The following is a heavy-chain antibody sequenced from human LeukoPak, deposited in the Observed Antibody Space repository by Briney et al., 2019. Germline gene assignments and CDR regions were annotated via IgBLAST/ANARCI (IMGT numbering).Heavy chain of an antibody. CDR3: AKMKNWGPLVYYFDY. CDR2: ISGSGGST. J-gene: IGHJ4*02. V-gene: IGHV3-23*01. D-gene: IGHD7-27*01. Sequence: GGSLRLSCAASGFTFSSYAMSWVRQAPGKGLEWVSAISGSGGSTYYADSVKGRFTISRDNSKNTLYLQMNSLRAEDTAVYYCAKMKNWGPLVYYFDYGAREPWSPSPQ. CDR1: GFTFSSYA.